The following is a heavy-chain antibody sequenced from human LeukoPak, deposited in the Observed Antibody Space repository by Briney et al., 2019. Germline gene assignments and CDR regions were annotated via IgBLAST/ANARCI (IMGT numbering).Heavy chain of an antibody. J-gene: IGHJ4*02. V-gene: IGHV3-23*01. Sequence: GGSLKLSCAASGFIFSTNAMAWVRQAPGKGLEWVASIDRDANTHYADSVRGRITISRDNSKNTVSLQVSSLRAEDTAIYYCAKDILLWSFDSWGQGILVTVSS. CDR1: GFIFSTNA. CDR3: AKDILLWSFDS. CDR2: IDRDANT. D-gene: IGHD2-21*02.